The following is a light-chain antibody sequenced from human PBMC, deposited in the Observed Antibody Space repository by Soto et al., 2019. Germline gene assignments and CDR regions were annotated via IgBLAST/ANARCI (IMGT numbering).Light chain of an antibody. J-gene: IGLJ3*02. Sequence: QSVLTQPPSASGTPGQRVTISCSGSTSNIGRNPVNWYQQLPGKAPTLTIYDNIERPSGVPDRFSGSNSGTAASLAISGLQSEDEADYYCAAWDDSLNAWVLGGGTTLTVL. V-gene: IGLV1-44*01. CDR3: AAWDDSLNAWV. CDR2: DNI. CDR1: TSNIGRNP.